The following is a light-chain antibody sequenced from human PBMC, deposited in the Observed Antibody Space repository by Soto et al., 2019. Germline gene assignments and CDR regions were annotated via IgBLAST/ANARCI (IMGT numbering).Light chain of an antibody. CDR2: VAT. V-gene: IGKV3-15*01. Sequence: VMTQSPATLSVSPGERATLSCWASGTVATNLAGYQQKPGQAPRLLISVATTGAVGISGRFLGSGSGTEFTLTISSLRSEDSAISYCQQYFEWPPMTFGQGTKVDIK. CDR3: QQYFEWPPMT. J-gene: IGKJ1*01. CDR1: GTVATN.